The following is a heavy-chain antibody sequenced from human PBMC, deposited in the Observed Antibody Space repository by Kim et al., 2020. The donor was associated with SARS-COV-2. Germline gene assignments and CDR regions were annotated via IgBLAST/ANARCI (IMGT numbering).Heavy chain of an antibody. CDR1: GGSFSGYY. V-gene: IGHV4-34*01. CDR3: ARGKMSDWYTGWFDP. D-gene: IGHD2-21*02. Sequence: SETLSLTCEVNGGSFSGYYWNWIRQPPGKGLEWIGEVYHSGSTDYNPSLKSRVTISVDTSKRQFFLRLTSVTAADTAVYYCARGKMSDWYTGWFDPWGQGNLVTVSS. J-gene: IGHJ5*02. CDR2: VYHSGST.